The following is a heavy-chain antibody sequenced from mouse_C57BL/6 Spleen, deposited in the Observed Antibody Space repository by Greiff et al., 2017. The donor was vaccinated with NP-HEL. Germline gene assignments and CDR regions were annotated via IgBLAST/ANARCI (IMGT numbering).Heavy chain of an antibody. V-gene: IGHV1-54*01. Sequence: VQVVESGAELVRPGTSVKVSCKASGYAFTNYLIEWVKQRPGQGLEWIGVINPGSGGTNYNEKFKGKATLTADKSSSTAYMQLSSLTSEDSAVYFCAREEDYYGSSYGYAMDYWGQGTSVTVSS. CDR1: GYAFTNYL. CDR3: AREEDYYGSSYGYAMDY. CDR2: INPGSGGT. J-gene: IGHJ4*01. D-gene: IGHD1-1*01.